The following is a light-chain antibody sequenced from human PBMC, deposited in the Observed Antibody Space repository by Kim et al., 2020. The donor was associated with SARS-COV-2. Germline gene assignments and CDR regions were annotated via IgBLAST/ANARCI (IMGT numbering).Light chain of an antibody. CDR3: QHYRRFPYT. J-gene: IGKJ2*01. Sequence: SASVGDRVTIACRASQDVESFLAWYQQKPGKAPKLLIYKASTLEGGVPPRFSGSGSGTGFTLTISSLQPDDFATYYCQHYRRFPYTFGQGTKLEI. CDR2: KAS. CDR1: QDVESF. V-gene: IGKV1-5*03.